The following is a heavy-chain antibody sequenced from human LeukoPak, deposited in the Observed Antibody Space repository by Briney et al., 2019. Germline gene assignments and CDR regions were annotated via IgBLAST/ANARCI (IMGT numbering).Heavy chain of an antibody. J-gene: IGHJ4*02. D-gene: IGHD6-13*01. CDR1: GFTFSSYS. V-gene: IGHV3-21*04. CDR2: ISSSSSYI. Sequence: GGSLRLSCAASGFTFSSYSMNWVRQAPGKGLEWVSSISSSSSYIYYADSVKGRFTISRDNSKNTLYLQMNSLRAEDTAVYYCAKDSRYSSSPLDYWGQGTLVTVSS. CDR3: AKDSRYSSSPLDY.